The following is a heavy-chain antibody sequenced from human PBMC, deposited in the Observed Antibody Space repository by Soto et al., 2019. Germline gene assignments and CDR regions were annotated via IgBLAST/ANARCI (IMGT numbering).Heavy chain of an antibody. CDR2: ISGSGVSA. V-gene: IGHV3-23*01. CDR1: GFTFSNDA. D-gene: IGHD5-18*01. Sequence: EVQLLESGGGLVQPGGSLRLSCAASGFTFSNDAMSWVRQTPGKGLEWVSGISGSGVSAYYADSVKGRFTISRDNSKNTLYLQMNSLRAEDTAIYYCAKTSREYSYGAIDYWGQGTLVTVSS. CDR3: AKTSREYSYGAIDY. J-gene: IGHJ4*02.